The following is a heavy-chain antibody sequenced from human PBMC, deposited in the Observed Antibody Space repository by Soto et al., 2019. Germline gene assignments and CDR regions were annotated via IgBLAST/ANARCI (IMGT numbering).Heavy chain of an antibody. V-gene: IGHV1-69*12. CDR3: ARDSAVAAPKGWFDP. CDR2: IMPIFGTA. Sequence: QVQLVQSGAEVKKPGSSVKVSCKASGGTFSSYAISWVRQAPGQGLEWMGGIMPIFGTANYAQKFQGRVTITADESMSTDYLELRSLRSEDSAVYYCARDSAVAAPKGWFDPWGQGTLVTVSS. J-gene: IGHJ5*02. CDR1: GGTFSSYA. D-gene: IGHD6-19*01.